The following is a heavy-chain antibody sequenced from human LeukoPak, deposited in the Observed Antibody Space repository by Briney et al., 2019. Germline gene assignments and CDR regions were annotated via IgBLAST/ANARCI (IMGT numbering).Heavy chain of an antibody. D-gene: IGHD1-1*01. Sequence: GGSLRLSCAASGFTFSSYALSWVRQAPGKGLEWVSAISGSGGTTYYADSVKGRFTISNDNSKNTLYLQMDSLKAEDTAVYYCARDWNVWYFDYWGQGTLVTVSS. V-gene: IGHV3-23*01. J-gene: IGHJ4*02. CDR1: GFTFSSYA. CDR3: ARDWNVWYFDY. CDR2: ISGSGGTT.